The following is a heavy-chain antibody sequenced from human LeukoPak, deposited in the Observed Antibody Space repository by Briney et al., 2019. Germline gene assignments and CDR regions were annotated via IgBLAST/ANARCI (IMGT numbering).Heavy chain of an antibody. CDR3: ARDVVRGVLYYYYYMDV. V-gene: IGHV1-18*01. Sequence: GASVTVSCKASGYTFTSYGISWVRQAPGQGLEWMGWISAYNGNTNYAQKLQGRVTMTTDTSTSTAYMELRSLRSDDTAVYYCARDVVRGVLYYYYYMDVWGKGTTVTVSS. CDR1: GYTFTSYG. D-gene: IGHD3-10*01. CDR2: ISAYNGNT. J-gene: IGHJ6*03.